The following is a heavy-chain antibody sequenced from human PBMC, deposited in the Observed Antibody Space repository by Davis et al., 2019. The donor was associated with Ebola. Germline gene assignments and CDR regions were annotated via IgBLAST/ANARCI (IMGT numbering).Heavy chain of an antibody. J-gene: IGHJ5*02. D-gene: IGHD5-24*01. V-gene: IGHV3-48*03. Sequence: GESLKISCAASGFTFSSYEMNWVRQAPGKGLEWVSYISSSGSTIYYADSVKGRFTISRDNAKNSLYLQMNSLRAEDTAVYYCARDRVSEVEMASLNWFDPWGQGTLVTVSS. CDR3: ARDRVSEVEMASLNWFDP. CDR1: GFTFSSYE. CDR2: ISSSGSTI.